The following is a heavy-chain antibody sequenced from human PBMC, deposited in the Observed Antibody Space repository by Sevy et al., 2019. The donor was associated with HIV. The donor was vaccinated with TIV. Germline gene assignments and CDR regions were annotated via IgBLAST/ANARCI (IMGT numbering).Heavy chain of an antibody. CDR3: ASLVPAATNDAFDI. Sequence: ASVKVSCKASGGTFSSYAISWVRQAPGQGLEWMGGIIPIFGTANYAQKFQGRVTITVDESTSTAYMELSSLRSEDTAVYYCASLVPAATNDAFDIWGQGTMVTVSS. V-gene: IGHV1-69*13. CDR1: GGTFSSYA. CDR2: IIPIFGTA. D-gene: IGHD2-2*01. J-gene: IGHJ3*02.